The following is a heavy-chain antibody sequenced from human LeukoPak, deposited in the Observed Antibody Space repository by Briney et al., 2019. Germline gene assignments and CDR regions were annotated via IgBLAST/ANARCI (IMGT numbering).Heavy chain of an antibody. J-gene: IGHJ4*02. CDR2: ISGASGGST. Sequence: GGSLRLSCAASGFTFSSYAMTWVRQAPGKGLEWVSIISGASGGSTYYADSVKGRFTISRDNSKNALYLQMNSLRAEDTALYYCARGGSSSWYPNFDYWGQGTLVTVSS. CDR3: ARGGSSSWYPNFDY. V-gene: IGHV3-23*01. D-gene: IGHD6-13*01. CDR1: GFTFSSYA.